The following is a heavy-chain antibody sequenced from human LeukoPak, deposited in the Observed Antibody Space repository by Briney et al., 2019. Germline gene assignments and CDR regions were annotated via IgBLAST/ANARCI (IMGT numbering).Heavy chain of an antibody. J-gene: IGHJ4*02. CDR2: IIPIFGTA. CDR3: ARAGSSGWYYVARFDY. Sequence: SVKVSCKASGYTFTSYGISWVRQAPGQGLEWMGGIIPIFGTANYAQKFQGRVTITADESTSTAYMELSSLRSEDTAVYYCARAGSSGWYYVARFDYWGQGTLVTVSS. V-gene: IGHV1-69*13. D-gene: IGHD6-19*01. CDR1: GYTFTSYG.